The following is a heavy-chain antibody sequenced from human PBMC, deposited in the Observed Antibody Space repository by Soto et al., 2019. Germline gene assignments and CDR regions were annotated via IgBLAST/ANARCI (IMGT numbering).Heavy chain of an antibody. Sequence: QPGGSLRLSCAASGFSFSLFWMSWVRQTPGKGLEWVANINEDGSEKFFADSVKGRFTISRDNAKNSLSLQMNSLTADDTAVYYCARTGRPQSPYYFDYWGQGTLVTVSS. CDR1: GFSFSLFW. CDR2: INEDGSEK. J-gene: IGHJ4*02. V-gene: IGHV3-7*03. D-gene: IGHD3-16*01. CDR3: ARTGRPQSPYYFDY.